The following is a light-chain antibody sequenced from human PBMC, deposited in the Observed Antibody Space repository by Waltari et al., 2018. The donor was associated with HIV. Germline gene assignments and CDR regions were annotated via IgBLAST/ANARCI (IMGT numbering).Light chain of an antibody. CDR2: ANI. V-gene: IGLV1-40*01. CDR3: QSYDSRLSAYVV. CDR1: RSKIGAGYD. Sequence: QSVLTQPPSVSGAPGQRVTISCTGTRSKIGAGYDVHWYQQLPGTAPKLLIYANIHRPSGVPDRFSVSKSATAASLAITGLQAEDEADYFCQSYDSRLSAYVVFGGGTKLTVL. J-gene: IGLJ2*01.